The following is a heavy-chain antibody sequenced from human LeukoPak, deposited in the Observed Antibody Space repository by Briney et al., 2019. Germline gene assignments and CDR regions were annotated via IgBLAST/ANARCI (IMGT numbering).Heavy chain of an antibody. CDR1: GGSISTGDYY. Sequence: SETLSLTCTVSGGSISTGDYYWSWIRQPPGKGLERIGYIYYSGSTYYDPSLKSRVTISVDTSKNQFSLKLSSVTAADTAVYYCASDQYDSSGYYLYWGQGTLVTVSS. V-gene: IGHV4-30-4*01. D-gene: IGHD3-22*01. CDR3: ASDQYDSSGYYLY. CDR2: IYYSGST. J-gene: IGHJ4*02.